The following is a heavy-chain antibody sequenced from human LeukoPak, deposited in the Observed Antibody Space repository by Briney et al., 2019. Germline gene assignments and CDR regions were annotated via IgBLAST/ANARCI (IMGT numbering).Heavy chain of an antibody. CDR2: INTNSGGT. D-gene: IGHD3-3*01. CDR3: ARGERITTRDYYYMDV. CDR1: GYTFTGYY. J-gene: IGHJ6*03. V-gene: IGHV1-2*02. Sequence: GESLKISCQASGYTFTGYYMHWMRQAPGQGLEWMGWINTNSGGTNYAQKFQGRVTMTRDTSISTAYMELSRLRSDDTAVYYCARGERITTRDYYYMDVWGKGTTVTVSS.